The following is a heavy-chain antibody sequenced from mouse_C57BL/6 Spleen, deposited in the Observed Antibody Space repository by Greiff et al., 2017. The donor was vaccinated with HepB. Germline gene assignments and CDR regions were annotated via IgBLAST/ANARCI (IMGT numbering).Heavy chain of an antibody. CDR3: ARGYDGYLHFAY. Sequence: VQLQQPGAELVKPGASVKLSCKASGYTFTSYWMHWVKQRPGQGLEWIGMIHPNSGSTNYNVKFKSKTTLTVDKSSSTAYMQRSSLTSEDSAVYYGARGYDGYLHFAYWGQGTLVTVSA. CDR2: IHPNSGST. CDR1: GYTFTSYW. J-gene: IGHJ3*01. V-gene: IGHV1-64*01. D-gene: IGHD2-3*01.